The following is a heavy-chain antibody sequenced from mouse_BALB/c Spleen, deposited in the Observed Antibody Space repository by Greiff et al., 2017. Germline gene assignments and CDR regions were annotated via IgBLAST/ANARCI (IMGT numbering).Heavy chain of an antibody. J-gene: IGHJ1*01. V-gene: IGHV5-6-4*01. CDR1: GFTFSSYT. D-gene: IGHD1-1*01. CDR3: TSITTPVEGGSYWYFDV. CDR2: ISSGGSYT. Sequence: EVKLVESGGGLVKPGGSLKLSCAASGFTFSSYTMSWVRQTPEKRLEWVANISSGGSYTYYPDSVKGRFTISRDNAKNTLYLQMSSLKSEDTAMYYCTSITTPVEGGSYWYFDVWGAGTTVTVSS.